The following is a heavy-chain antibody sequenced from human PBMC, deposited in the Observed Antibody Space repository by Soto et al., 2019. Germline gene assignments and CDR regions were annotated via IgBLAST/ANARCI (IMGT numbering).Heavy chain of an antibody. V-gene: IGHV3-23*01. Sequence: EVQLLESGGRLVQPGGSLRLSCAASGFTFNIHAMSWVRQAPGKGLQWVSTIAPGADYTNYAESVRGRFAISRDNSRNPVYLNMNSRRAEDTAVYDCAWDYCSGGTCHYSEYFQHWGQGTLVTVSP. J-gene: IGHJ1*01. CDR1: GFTFNIHA. D-gene: IGHD2-15*01. CDR2: IAPGADYT. CDR3: AWDYCSGGTCHYSEYFQH.